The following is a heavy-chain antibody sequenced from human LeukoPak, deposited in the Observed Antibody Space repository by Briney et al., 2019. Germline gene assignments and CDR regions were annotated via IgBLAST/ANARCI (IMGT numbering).Heavy chain of an antibody. CDR1: GGSFSDHY. Sequence: SETLSLTCAVYGGSFSDHYWSWIRKPPGKGLEWIGYISYIGSTNYNPSLKSRVTISIDTSKNQFSLKLTSVTAADTAVYYCARDLVTVTKGFDIWGQGTMVSVSS. CDR2: ISYIGST. CDR3: ARDLVTVTKGFDI. V-gene: IGHV4-59*11. J-gene: IGHJ3*02. D-gene: IGHD4-17*01.